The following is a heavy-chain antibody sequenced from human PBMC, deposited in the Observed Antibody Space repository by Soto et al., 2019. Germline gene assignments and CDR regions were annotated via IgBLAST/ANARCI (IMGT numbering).Heavy chain of an antibody. V-gene: IGHV1-46*02. Sequence: QVQLVQSGAELKKPGASVSLSCKASGFSFNTYYIHWVRQSPGEGLQWMGVINPSNGSTSFPQKFQGRVTITAYESTNTVYMDLHSLRSEDTAVYYCARGGFSGSYFAYWGQGTLVTVSS. D-gene: IGHD1-26*01. CDR3: ARGGFSGSYFAY. CDR1: GFSFNTYY. J-gene: IGHJ4*02. CDR2: INPSNGST.